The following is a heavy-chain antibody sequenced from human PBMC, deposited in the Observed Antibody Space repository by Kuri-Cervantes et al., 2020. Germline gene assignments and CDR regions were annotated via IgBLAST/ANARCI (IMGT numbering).Heavy chain of an antibody. CDR2: INHSGST. Sequence: ESLKISCAVYGGSFSGYYWSWIRQPPGKGLEWIGEINHSGSTNYNPSLKSRVTISVDTSKNQFSPKLSSVTAADTAVYYCARGGYSSSRARWYFDLWGRGTLVTVSS. J-gene: IGHJ2*01. CDR3: ARGGYSSSRARWYFDL. V-gene: IGHV4-34*01. CDR1: GGSFSGYY. D-gene: IGHD6-13*01.